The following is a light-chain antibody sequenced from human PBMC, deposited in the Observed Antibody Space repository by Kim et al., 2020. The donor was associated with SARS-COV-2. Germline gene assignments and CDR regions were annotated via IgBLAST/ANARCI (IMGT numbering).Light chain of an antibody. CDR1: QSVLYSSNNQNY. CDR2: WAS. CDR3: QQYYSTPPT. Sequence: DTINCKSSQSVLYSSNNQNYLAWYQQKPGQPPKLLIYWASTRESGVPDRFSGSGSGTDFTLTISSLQAEDVAVYYCQQYYSTPPTFGGGTKVDIK. J-gene: IGKJ4*01. V-gene: IGKV4-1*01.